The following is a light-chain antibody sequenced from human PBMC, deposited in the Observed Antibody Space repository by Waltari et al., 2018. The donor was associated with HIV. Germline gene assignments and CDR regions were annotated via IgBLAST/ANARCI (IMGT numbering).Light chain of an antibody. CDR1: KSISSY. J-gene: IGKJ4*01. CDR3: QQSYSTPLT. CDR2: AAY. V-gene: IGKV1-39*01. Sequence: DIQMTQSPSSLSASVGDRVTITCRASKSISSYLNWYQQKPGKAPKVLIYAAYSLQSGVPSRFSGSGSGTDFTLTISSLQPEDFATYYCQQSYSTPLTFGGGTKVEIK.